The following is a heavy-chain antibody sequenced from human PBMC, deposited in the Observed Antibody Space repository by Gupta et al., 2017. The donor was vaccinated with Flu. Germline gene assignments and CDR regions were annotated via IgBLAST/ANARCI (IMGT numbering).Heavy chain of an antibody. CDR3: ARGGDYVPFDP. J-gene: IGHJ5*02. CDR2: IYTSGSN. Sequence: QVQLQESGPGLVKPSETLSLTCTVSGGSISSYYWSWIRQPAGKGLEWIGRIYTSGSNNYNPALKSRVTMSVDTSKNQFSMKMRSVTAADTAVYYGARGGDYVPFDPWGQGTLVTVSS. D-gene: IGHD4-17*01. V-gene: IGHV4-4*07. CDR1: GGSISSYY.